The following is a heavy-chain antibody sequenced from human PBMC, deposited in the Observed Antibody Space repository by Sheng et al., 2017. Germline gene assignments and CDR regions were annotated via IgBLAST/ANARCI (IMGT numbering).Heavy chain of an antibody. Sequence: QVQLVQSGAEVKKPGASVTVSCKASGYTFSDYYMHWVRQAPGQGLEWMAIINPGSGSTTYAQKFQGRVTVTRDTSTNTVYMDLSSLRSEDTAMYYXARVYDDAYDMWGQGTMVTVS. V-gene: IGHV1-46*01. CDR2: INPGSGST. D-gene: IGHD3-3*01. J-gene: IGHJ3*02. CDR3: ARVYDDAYDM. CDR1: GYTFSDYY.